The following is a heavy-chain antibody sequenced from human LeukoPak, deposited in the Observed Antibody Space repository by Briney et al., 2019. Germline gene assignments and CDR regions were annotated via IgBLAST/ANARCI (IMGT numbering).Heavy chain of an antibody. J-gene: IGHJ4*02. Sequence: ASVKVSCKASGYTFTSYGISWVRQAPGQGLEWMGWISAYNGNTNYAQKLQGRVTMTTDTSTSTAYMELRSLRSDDTAVYYCARDYSVGSRYGGNGYSNYWGQGTLVTVSS. CDR3: ARDYSVGSRYGGNGYSNY. CDR2: ISAYNGNT. CDR1: GYTFTSYG. D-gene: IGHD4-23*01. V-gene: IGHV1-18*01.